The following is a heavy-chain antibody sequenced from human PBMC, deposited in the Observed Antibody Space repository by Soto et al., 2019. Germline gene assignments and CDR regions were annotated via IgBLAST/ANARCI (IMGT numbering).Heavy chain of an antibody. Sequence: EVQLVESGGGLVKPGGSLRLSCAASGFTFSNAWMSWVRQAPGKGLEWAGRIKSKTDGGTTDYAAPVKGRFTISRDDSKNTLYLQMNSLKTEDTAVYYCIIARDSYGFERYYYYYGMDVWGQGTTVTVSS. D-gene: IGHD5-18*01. CDR2: IKSKTDGGTT. CDR3: IIARDSYGFERYYYYYGMDV. J-gene: IGHJ6*02. CDR1: GFTFSNAW. V-gene: IGHV3-15*01.